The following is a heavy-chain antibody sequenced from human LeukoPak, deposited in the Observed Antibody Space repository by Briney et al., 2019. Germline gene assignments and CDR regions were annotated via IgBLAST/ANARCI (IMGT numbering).Heavy chain of an antibody. CDR1: GYTLTELS. J-gene: IGHJ4*02. CDR2: FDPEDGET. V-gene: IGHV1-24*01. D-gene: IGHD6-13*01. CDR3: ATGRSKQQLRYFDY. Sequence: GASVKVSCKVSGYTLTELSMHWVRQAPGKGREWMGGFDPEDGETIYAQKFQGRVTMTEDTSTDTAYMELSSLRSEDTAVYYCATGRSKQQLRYFDYWGQGTLVTVSS.